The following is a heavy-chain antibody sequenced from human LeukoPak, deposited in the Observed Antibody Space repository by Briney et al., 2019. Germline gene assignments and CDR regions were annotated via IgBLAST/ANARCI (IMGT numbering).Heavy chain of an antibody. Sequence: PSETLSLTCTVSGGSISSKTYYWGWIRQPPGKGLEWVGSVYYSEGTYYNPSLKSRVTISVDASKNQFSLKLSSVTAADTAMYYCTREVVRFCSSPTCYGFYYYYMDVWGKGTTVTISS. J-gene: IGHJ6*03. CDR3: TREVVRFCSSPTCYGFYYYYMDV. CDR1: GGSISSKTYY. CDR2: VYYSEGT. D-gene: IGHD2-2*01. V-gene: IGHV4-39*02.